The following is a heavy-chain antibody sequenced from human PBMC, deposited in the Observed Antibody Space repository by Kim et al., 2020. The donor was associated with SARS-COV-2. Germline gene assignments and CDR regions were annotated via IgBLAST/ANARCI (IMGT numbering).Heavy chain of an antibody. Sequence: GGSLRLSCAASGFTFSNQSMSWVRQAPGKGLEGVSIISSASAIIKYADSVKGRFTISRDNTKYSLYLQMDSLSVDDAAVYYCARDRGRLEILAHSFDIWG. CDR2: ISSASAII. J-gene: IGHJ3*02. V-gene: IGHV3-48*04. D-gene: IGHD3-9*01. CDR3: ARDRGRLEILAHSFDI. CDR1: GFTFSNQS.